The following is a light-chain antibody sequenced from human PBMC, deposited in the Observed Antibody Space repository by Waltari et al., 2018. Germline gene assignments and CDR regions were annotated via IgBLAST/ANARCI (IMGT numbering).Light chain of an antibody. CDR3: LLYYRGAQPWV. Sequence: FQQKPGQAPRALIYSTSNKHSWAPARFSGSLLGGKAALTLSGAQPEDEADYYCLLYYRGAQPWVCGGGTKLTVL. V-gene: IGLV7-43*01. CDR2: STS. J-gene: IGLJ3*02.